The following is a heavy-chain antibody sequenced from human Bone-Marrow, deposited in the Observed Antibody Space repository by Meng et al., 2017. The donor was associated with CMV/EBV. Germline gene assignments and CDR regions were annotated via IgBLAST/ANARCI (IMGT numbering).Heavy chain of an antibody. V-gene: IGHV1-69*04. D-gene: IGHD3-16*01. Sequence: SVKVSCKASGGTFSSYTISWVRQAPGQGLEWMGRIIPILGIANYAQKFQGRVTITADKSTSTAYMELSSLRSEDTAVYYCAKDYGVLGPNWFDPWGQGTLVTVSS. CDR3: AKDYGVLGPNWFDP. CDR1: GGTFSSYT. CDR2: IIPILGIA. J-gene: IGHJ5*02.